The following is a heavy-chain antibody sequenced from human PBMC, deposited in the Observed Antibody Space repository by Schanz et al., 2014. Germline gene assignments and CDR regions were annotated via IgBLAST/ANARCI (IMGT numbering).Heavy chain of an antibody. D-gene: IGHD3-10*01. V-gene: IGHV3-48*01. Sequence: EVQLVESGGGWVQPGGSLRLSCAASGFTFSDYSMNWVRQAPGKGPEWVSYIRSSSTPIYYADSVKGRFTISRDNAKNSLYLQMNSLRAEDTAVYYCAKGSRSGSKVMDVWGKGTTVTVSS. CDR2: IRSSSTPI. J-gene: IGHJ6*03. CDR3: AKGSRSGSKVMDV. CDR1: GFTFSDYS.